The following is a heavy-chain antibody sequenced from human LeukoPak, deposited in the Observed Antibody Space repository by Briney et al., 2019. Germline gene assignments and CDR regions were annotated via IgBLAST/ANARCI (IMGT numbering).Heavy chain of an antibody. V-gene: IGHV3-7*05. J-gene: IGHJ4*02. CDR2: IKQDGSEK. CDR1: GFTFSNYW. D-gene: IGHD6-13*01. CDR3: ASRAGYSSSWSAFDY. Sequence: GGSLRLSCAASGFTFSNYWMGWVRQAPGKGLEWVANIKQDGSEKYYVDSMKGRFTISRDNAKNSLYLQMNSLRAEDTAVYYCASRAGYSSSWSAFDYWGQGTLVTVSS.